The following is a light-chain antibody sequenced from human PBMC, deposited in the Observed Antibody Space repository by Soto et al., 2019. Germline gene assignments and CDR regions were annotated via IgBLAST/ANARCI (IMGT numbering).Light chain of an antibody. V-gene: IGKV3-11*01. Sequence: EIVLTPSPATLSLSPGERANISCRASQSVTTYLAWYQQKPGQAPRLLIYDASDRATGIPARFSGSGSGTDFTLTISSLEPEDFAVYYCQQRSNWPPSITFGQGTRLEI. J-gene: IGKJ5*01. CDR2: DAS. CDR1: QSVTTY. CDR3: QQRSNWPPSIT.